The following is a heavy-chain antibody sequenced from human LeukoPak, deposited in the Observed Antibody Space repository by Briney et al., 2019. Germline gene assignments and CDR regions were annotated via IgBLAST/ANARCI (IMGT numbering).Heavy chain of an antibody. V-gene: IGHV4-39*01. Sequence: SETLSLTCTVSGGSISSSSYYWGWIRQPPGKGLEWIGSIYYSGSTYYNPSLKSRVTISVDTSKSQFSLKLSSVTAADTAVYYCASQNSSSWYYFDYWGQGTLVTVSS. CDR1: GGSISSSSYY. J-gene: IGHJ4*02. CDR3: ASQNSSSWYYFDY. CDR2: IYYSGST. D-gene: IGHD6-13*01.